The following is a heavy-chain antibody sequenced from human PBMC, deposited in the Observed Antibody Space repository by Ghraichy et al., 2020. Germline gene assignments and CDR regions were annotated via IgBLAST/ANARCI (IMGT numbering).Heavy chain of an antibody. J-gene: IGHJ4*02. CDR2: ISGSGGST. CDR1: GFTFSSYA. Sequence: GGSLRLSCAASGFTFSSYAMNWVRQAPGKGLEWVSSISGSGGSTFYADSVKGRFTISRDNSKNTLYLQMKTLRVEYTAVYYCARSLTTAPTYGSDYWGQGALVTVSS. V-gene: IGHV3-23*01. CDR3: ARSLTTAPTYGSDY. D-gene: IGHD4-11*01.